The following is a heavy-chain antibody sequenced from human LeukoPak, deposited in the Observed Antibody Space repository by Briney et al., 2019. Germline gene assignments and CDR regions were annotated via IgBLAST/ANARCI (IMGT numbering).Heavy chain of an antibody. J-gene: IGHJ3*02. CDR3: ARVPHYGSGSDAFDI. V-gene: IGHV4-59*01. D-gene: IGHD3-10*01. CDR1: GGSISSYY. Sequence: SETLSLTCTVSGGSISSYYCSWIRQPPGKGLEWSGYIYYSGSTNYNPSLKSRVTISVDTSKNQFSLKLSSVTAADTAVYYCARVPHYGSGSDAFDIWGQGTMVTVSS. CDR2: IYYSGST.